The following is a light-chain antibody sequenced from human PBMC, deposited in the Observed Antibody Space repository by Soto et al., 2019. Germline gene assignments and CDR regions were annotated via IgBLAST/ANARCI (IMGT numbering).Light chain of an antibody. CDR1: SSNIGAGHD. J-gene: IGLJ3*02. CDR3: QSYDSSLSGL. CDR2: GST. Sequence: QSVLTQPPSVSGAPGQRVTFSCTGSSSNIGAGHDVHWYQQLPGTAPKLLIYGSTNRPSGVPDRFSGSRSGTSASLAITGLQAEDEADYYCQSYDSSLSGLFGGGTQLTVL. V-gene: IGLV1-40*01.